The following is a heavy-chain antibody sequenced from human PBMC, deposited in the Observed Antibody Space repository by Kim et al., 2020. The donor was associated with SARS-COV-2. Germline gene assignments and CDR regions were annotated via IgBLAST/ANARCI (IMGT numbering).Heavy chain of an antibody. CDR2: IYYSGST. J-gene: IGHJ5*02. V-gene: IGHV4-39*01. D-gene: IGHD3-10*01. CDR3: ARSGLVRGVTNWFDP. Sequence: SETLSLTCTVSGGSISSSSYYWGWIRQPPGKGLEWIGSIYYSGSTYYNPSLKSRVTISVDTSKNQFSLKLSSVTAADTAVYYCARSGLVRGVTNWFDPWGQGTLVTVSS. CDR1: GGSISSSSYY.